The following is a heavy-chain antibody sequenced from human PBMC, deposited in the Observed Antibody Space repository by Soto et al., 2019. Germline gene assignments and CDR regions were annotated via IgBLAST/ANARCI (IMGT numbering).Heavy chain of an antibody. CDR1: GFTFSSYG. J-gene: IGHJ6*02. CDR2: ISYDGSNK. V-gene: IGHV3-30*18. D-gene: IGHD6-13*01. Sequence: QVQLVESGGGVVQPGRSLRLSCAASGFTFSSYGMHWVRQAPGKGLEWVAVISYDGSNKYYADSVKGRFTISRDNSKNXXYLQMNSLRAEDTAVYYCAKDLGSSSWLPYYGMDVWGQGTTVTVSS. CDR3: AKDLGSSSWLPYYGMDV.